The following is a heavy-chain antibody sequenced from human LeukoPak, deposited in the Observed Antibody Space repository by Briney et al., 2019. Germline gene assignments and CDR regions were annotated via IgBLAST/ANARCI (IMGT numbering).Heavy chain of an antibody. CDR2: IGTAGGT. Sequence: GRSLRLSCAASGFTFSSYDMHWVRQATGKGLEWVSAIGTAGGTYYPGPVKGRFTISRENAKNSLYLQMNSLRAGDTAVYYCARSPGIGVAGRNYYYGMDVWGQGTTVTVSS. D-gene: IGHD6-19*01. CDR1: GFTFSSYD. CDR3: ARSPGIGVAGRNYYYGMDV. J-gene: IGHJ6*02. V-gene: IGHV3-13*01.